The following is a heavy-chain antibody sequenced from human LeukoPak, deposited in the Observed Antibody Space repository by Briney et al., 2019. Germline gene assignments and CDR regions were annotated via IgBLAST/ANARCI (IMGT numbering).Heavy chain of an antibody. Sequence: SGTLSLTRTVSDGSISSGGYYWSWTRHHPGKGLEWLGYIYYSGSTYYNPSLKSRVTISVDTSKTQFSLKLSSVTAADTAVYYCARVRVAARPDDAFDIWGQGTMVTVSS. V-gene: IGHV4-31*03. CDR2: IYYSGST. CDR1: DGSISSGGYY. CDR3: ARVRVAARPDDAFDI. D-gene: IGHD6-6*01. J-gene: IGHJ3*02.